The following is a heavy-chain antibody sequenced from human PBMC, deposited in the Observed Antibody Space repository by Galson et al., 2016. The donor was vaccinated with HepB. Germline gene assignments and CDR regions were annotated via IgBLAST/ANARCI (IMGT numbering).Heavy chain of an antibody. V-gene: IGHV1-3*01. CDR2: INADNGDT. D-gene: IGHD3-10*01. CDR1: GYTFTDYA. Sequence: VQVSCKASGYTFTDYAMHWVRQAPGQRLEWMGWINADNGDTRYSQKFRDRVTITRDTSAGTAYMELSSLRSDDTAVYYCASDPWRWSVEHWGQGTLVTVSS. CDR3: ASDPWRWSVEH. J-gene: IGHJ4*02.